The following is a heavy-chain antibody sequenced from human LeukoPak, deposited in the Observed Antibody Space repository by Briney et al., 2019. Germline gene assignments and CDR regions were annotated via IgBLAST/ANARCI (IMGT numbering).Heavy chain of an antibody. CDR2: INRDGSTT. Sequence: GGSLRLSCTASGFTFSNYWVHWVRQAPGKGLVWVSRINRDGSTTNYADSVKGLFTVSRDNARNTLNLQMNSLRAEDTAVYYCARDKKSGESSEIDYWGQGTLVTVSS. V-gene: IGHV3-74*01. J-gene: IGHJ4*02. CDR1: GFTFSNYW. D-gene: IGHD3-10*01. CDR3: ARDKKSGESSEIDY.